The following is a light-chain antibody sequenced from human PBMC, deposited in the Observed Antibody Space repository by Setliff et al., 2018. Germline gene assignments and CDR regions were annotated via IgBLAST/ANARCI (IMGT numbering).Light chain of an antibody. V-gene: IGLV2-14*01. CDR1: SSDVGAYNY. CDR3: NSYTSSFTDV. J-gene: IGLJ1*01. Sequence: QSALAQPASVSGSPGQSITISCTGTSSDVGAYNYVSWYQQHPGQAPKLIIYDVIIRPSGVSNRFSGSKSGNTASLTISGLQAEDEADYYCNSYTSSFTDVFGTGTKVTVL. CDR2: DVI.